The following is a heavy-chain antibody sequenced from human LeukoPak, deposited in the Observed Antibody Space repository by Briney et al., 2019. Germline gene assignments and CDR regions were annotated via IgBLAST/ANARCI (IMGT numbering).Heavy chain of an antibody. J-gene: IGHJ6*02. CDR2: ISGSGGST. D-gene: IGHD6-13*01. V-gene: IGHV3-23*01. CDR3: AKAPRASAGTYNGMDV. CDR1: GFTFSSYA. Sequence: PGGSLRLSCAASGFTFSSYAMSWVRQAPGKGLEWVSAISGSGGSTYYADSAKGRFTISRDNSQDTLYLQMNGLGAEDTAVYYCAKAPRASAGTYNGMDVWGQGTTVTVSS.